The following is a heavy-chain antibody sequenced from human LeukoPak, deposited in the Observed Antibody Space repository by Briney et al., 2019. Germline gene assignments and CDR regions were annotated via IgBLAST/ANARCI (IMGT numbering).Heavy chain of an antibody. CDR2: IYYTGNT. J-gene: IGHJ6*03. CDR3: ARGRSYYYYMDV. CDR1: GGSIRSSSYY. V-gene: IGHV4-39*07. Sequence: PSETLSLTCTVSGGSIRSSSYYWGCIRQPPGKGLEWIGSIYYTGNTYYNPSLKSRVTISVDTSKNQFSLKLSSVTAADTAVYYCARGRSYYYYMDVWGKGTTVTVSS.